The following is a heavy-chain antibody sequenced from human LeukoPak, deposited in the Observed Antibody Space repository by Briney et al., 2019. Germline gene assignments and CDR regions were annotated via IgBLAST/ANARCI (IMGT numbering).Heavy chain of an antibody. V-gene: IGHV4-61*02. CDR3: ARDPAEWYMDV. CDR1: GGSISSGSYY. D-gene: IGHD3-3*01. CDR2: IYTSGST. Sequence: PSGTLSLTCTVSGGSISSGSYYWSWIRQPAGKGLGWIGRIYTSGSTNYNPSLKSRVTISVDTSKNQFSLKLSSVTAADTAVYYCARDPAEWYMDVWGKGTTVTVSS. J-gene: IGHJ6*03.